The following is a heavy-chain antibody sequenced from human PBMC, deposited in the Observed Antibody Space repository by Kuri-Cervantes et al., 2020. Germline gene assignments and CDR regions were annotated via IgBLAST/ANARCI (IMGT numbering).Heavy chain of an antibody. V-gene: IGHV3-74*01. J-gene: IGHJ6*02. CDR1: GFTFSSYW. CDR3: AKDKTRDYYYGMDV. Sequence: GESLKISCAASGFTFSSYWMHWVRQAPGKGLVWVSRINSDGSSTNYADSVKGRFTISRDNTKNTLYLQMNSLRAEDTAVYYCAKDKTRDYYYGMDVWGQGTTVTVSS. CDR2: INSDGSST.